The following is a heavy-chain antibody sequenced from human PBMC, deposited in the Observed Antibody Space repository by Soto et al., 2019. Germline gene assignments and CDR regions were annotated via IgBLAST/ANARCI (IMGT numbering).Heavy chain of an antibody. V-gene: IGHV1-8*01. D-gene: IGHD3-22*01. CDR2: MNPNSGNT. J-gene: IGHJ4*02. CDR1: GYTFTSYD. CDR3: SRESITMRPSSRYYXDY. Sequence: ASVKVSCKASGYTFTSYDINWVRQATGQGLERMGWMNPNSGNTGYAQKFQGRVTMTRNTSISTAYMELSSLRSEDTAVYYCSRESITMRPSSRYYXDYWGQGTLVTVS.